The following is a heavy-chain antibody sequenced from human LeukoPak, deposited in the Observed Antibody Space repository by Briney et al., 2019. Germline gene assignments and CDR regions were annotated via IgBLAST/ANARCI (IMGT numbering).Heavy chain of an antibody. D-gene: IGHD2-2*01. CDR1: GFTFSSYA. J-gene: IGHJ4*02. CDR3: AKLPTLYCSSTSCYQGTGYFDY. CDR2: ISGSGGST. V-gene: IGHV3-23*01. Sequence: HPGGSLRLSCAASGFTFSSYAMSWVRQAPGKGLEWVSAISGSGGSTYYADSVKGRFTISRDNSKNTLYLQMNSLRAEDTAVYYCAKLPTLYCSSTSCYQGTGYFDYWGQGTLVTVSS.